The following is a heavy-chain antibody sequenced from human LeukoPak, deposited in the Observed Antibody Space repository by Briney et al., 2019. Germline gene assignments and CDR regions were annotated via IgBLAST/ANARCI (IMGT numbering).Heavy chain of an antibody. Sequence: GRSLRLSCAASGFTFDDYAMHWVRQAPGKGLEWVSGISWNSDSIGYADSVKGRFTISRDNAKNSLYLQMNSLRAEDTALYYCARDSLQYYYDSSGYYEYWGQGTLVTVSS. J-gene: IGHJ4*02. CDR3: ARDSLQYYYDSSGYYEY. V-gene: IGHV3-9*01. CDR2: ISWNSDSI. D-gene: IGHD3-22*01. CDR1: GFTFDDYA.